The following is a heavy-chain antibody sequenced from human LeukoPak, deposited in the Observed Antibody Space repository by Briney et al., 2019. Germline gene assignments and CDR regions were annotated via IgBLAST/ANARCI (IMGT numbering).Heavy chain of an antibody. V-gene: IGHV4-38-2*01. D-gene: IGHD2-21*01. CDR2: IYHSGST. J-gene: IGHJ4*02. CDR3: ARREYCGGDCYFDY. CDR1: GYSISSGYY. Sequence: SETLSLTCAVSGYSISSGYYWGWIRRPPGKGLEWIGSIYHSGSTYYNPSLKSRVTISVDTSKNQFSLKLSSVTAADTAVYYCARREYCGGDCYFDYWGQGTLVTVSS.